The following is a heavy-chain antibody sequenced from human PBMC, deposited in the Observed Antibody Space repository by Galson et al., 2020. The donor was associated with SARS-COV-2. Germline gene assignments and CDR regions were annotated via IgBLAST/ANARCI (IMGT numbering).Heavy chain of an antibody. D-gene: IGHD6-13*01. Sequence: SETLSLTCTVSGVSISSDDHYWGWNRQHPGKGLEWIGYIHHSGSTYYNPSLKSRLIISLDMSKNQFSLKLTSVTAADTAVYYCVRGSGSRPEFACWGQGTLVTVSS. CDR3: VRGSGSRPEFAC. CDR1: GVSISSDDHY. J-gene: IGHJ4*02. CDR2: IHHSGST. V-gene: IGHV4-31*03.